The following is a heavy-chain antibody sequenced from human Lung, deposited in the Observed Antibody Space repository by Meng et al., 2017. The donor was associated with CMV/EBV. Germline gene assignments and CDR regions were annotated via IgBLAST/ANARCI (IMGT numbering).Heavy chain of an antibody. V-gene: IGHV4-59*01. CDR1: GGSISTYY. CDR3: ARFDMDVEGYYGMDV. CDR2: ISNSGST. J-gene: IGHJ6*02. D-gene: IGHD2-15*01. Sequence: SETLSLTCTVSGGSISTYYWNWLRQLPGKGLEWIGYISNSGSTDYNPSLKSRVTISVDTSKNQFSLKLTSVTAADTAVYYCARFDMDVEGYYGMDVWGQGHXVTV.